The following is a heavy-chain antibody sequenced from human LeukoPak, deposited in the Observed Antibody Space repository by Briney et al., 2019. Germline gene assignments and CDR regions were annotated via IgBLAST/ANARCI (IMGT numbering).Heavy chain of an antibody. V-gene: IGHV3-33*01. CDR3: ARDIGGPDGDALDV. CDR2: VWGDGNTK. J-gene: IGHJ6*02. D-gene: IGHD3-10*01. Sequence: RPGGSLRLSCAASGFTFSQSGMLWVRQAPGKGLEWVAIVWGDGNTKYYGDSAKGRFTISRDNSKNTLYLQMSSLRVEDTAVYYCARDIGGPDGDALDVRGQGTTVTVSS. CDR1: GFTFSQSG.